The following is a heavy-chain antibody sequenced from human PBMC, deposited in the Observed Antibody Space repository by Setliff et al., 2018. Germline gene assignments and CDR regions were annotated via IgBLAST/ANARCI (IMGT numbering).Heavy chain of an antibody. D-gene: IGHD2-21*01. J-gene: IGHJ5*02. CDR3: ARRGERFFNWFDP. CDR2: IYPGGSNT. V-gene: IGHV5-51*01. Sequence: GESLKISCKGSGYSFSTYWIGWVRQMPGKGLEWMGIIYPGGSNTAYSPSFQGLLTISADKSINTAYLQWSSLKASDTAVYYCARRGERFFNWFDPWGQGTLVTVSS. CDR1: GYSFSTYW.